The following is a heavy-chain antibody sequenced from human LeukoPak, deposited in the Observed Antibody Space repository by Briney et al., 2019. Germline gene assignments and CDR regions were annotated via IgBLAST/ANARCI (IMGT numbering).Heavy chain of an antibody. J-gene: IGHJ6*03. D-gene: IGHD2-15*01. CDR3: ARDSQPTARGGVVVAAVPDYYMDV. CDR1: GYTFTDYY. Sequence: ASVKVSCKASGYTFTDYYMNWVRQAPGQGLEWMGWINPNSGGINYAQKFQDRVTMTRDTSINTAYMELSRLSSDDTAIYYCARDSQPTARGGVVVAAVPDYYMDVWGKGPTVTVSS. V-gene: IGHV1-2*02. CDR2: INPNSGGI.